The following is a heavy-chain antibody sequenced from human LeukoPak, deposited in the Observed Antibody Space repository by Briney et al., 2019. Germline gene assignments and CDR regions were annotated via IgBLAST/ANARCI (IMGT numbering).Heavy chain of an antibody. V-gene: IGHV4-59*08. CDR2: IYYSGST. D-gene: IGHD3-10*01. J-gene: IGHJ4*02. CDR3: AAGDYYGSGSYYRRPFDY. Sequence: SETLSLTCTVSGGSISSYYWSWIRQPPGKGLEWIGYIYYSGSTNYNPSLKSRVTISVDTSKNQFSLKLSSVTAADTAVYYCAAGDYYGSGSYYRRPFDYWGQGTLVTVSS. CDR1: GGSISSYY.